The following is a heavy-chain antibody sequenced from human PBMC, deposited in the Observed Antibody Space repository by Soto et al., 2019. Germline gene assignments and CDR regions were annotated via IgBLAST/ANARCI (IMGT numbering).Heavy chain of an antibody. Sequence: GGSLRLSCAASGFSFGSYALSWVRQAPGKGLEWVSTISGSDGKTFYADSVKGRVSISRDTSQSTLYLQMNSLRADDTAIYYCARWSYLDYWGQGTRVTVSS. V-gene: IGHV3-23*01. J-gene: IGHJ4*02. CDR1: GFSFGSYA. D-gene: IGHD3-3*01. CDR3: ARWSYLDY. CDR2: ISGSDGKT.